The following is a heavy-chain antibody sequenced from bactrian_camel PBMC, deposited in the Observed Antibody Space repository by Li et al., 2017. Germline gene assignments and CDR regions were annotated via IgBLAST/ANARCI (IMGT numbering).Heavy chain of an antibody. CDR1: GFTFGHYV. CDR2: INSGSSTT. J-gene: IGHJ4*01. CDR3: VKPNPDARGGFDH. V-gene: IGHV3S40*01. D-gene: IGHD1*01. Sequence: VQLVESGGGLVQPGGSLRLSCAASGFTFGHYVMAWVRQAPGKGLEWVSSINSGSSTTYYADSVKGRSTISRDNAKNTLYLQLNSLKTEDTAIYYCVKPNPDARGGFDHWGQGTQVTVS.